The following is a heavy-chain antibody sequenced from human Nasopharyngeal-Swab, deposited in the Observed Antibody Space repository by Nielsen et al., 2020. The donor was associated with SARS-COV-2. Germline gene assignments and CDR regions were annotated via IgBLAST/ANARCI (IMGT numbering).Heavy chain of an antibody. Sequence: GSLRLSCTVSGGSVSSDIYSWSWIRQPPGKGLEWIGYVVYSGRTNYNPSLKSRVTISVDTSKNQFSLKLSSVTAADTAVYYCARGATIFGVVAYGMDVWGQGTTVTVSS. CDR2: VVYSGRT. J-gene: IGHJ6*02. CDR1: GGSVSSDIYS. V-gene: IGHV4-61*01. CDR3: ARGATIFGVVAYGMDV. D-gene: IGHD3-3*01.